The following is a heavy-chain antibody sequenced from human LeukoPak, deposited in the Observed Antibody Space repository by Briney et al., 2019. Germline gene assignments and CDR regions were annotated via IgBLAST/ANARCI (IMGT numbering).Heavy chain of an antibody. D-gene: IGHD4-17*01. J-gene: IGHJ4*02. CDR3: TRGYGDRQQDDY. V-gene: IGHV3-49*04. CDR2: IRGKGYDGTI. CDR1: GFIFGDYG. Sequence: GGSLRLSCTTSGFIFGDYGMSWVRQAPGKGLEWVGFIRGKGYDGTIEYAASVKGRFSISRDDSKSIAYLQMNSLKTEDTAVYYCTRGYGDRQQDDYWGQGTLVTVSS.